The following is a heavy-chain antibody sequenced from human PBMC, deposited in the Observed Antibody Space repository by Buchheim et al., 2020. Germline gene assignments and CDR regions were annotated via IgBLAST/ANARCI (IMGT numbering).Heavy chain of an antibody. Sequence: EVQLVESGGGLVQPGGSLRLSCAASGFSFSSYWMHWVRQAPGRGLVWVSRITSDGSGTGYADSVTGRFTISRANAKNTLYLQMNSLSPEDTAVYYCARSLGYSSGCFDYWGQGTL. J-gene: IGHJ4*02. D-gene: IGHD6-19*01. CDR3: ARSLGYSSGCFDY. CDR1: GFSFSSYW. CDR2: ITSDGSGT. V-gene: IGHV3-74*01.